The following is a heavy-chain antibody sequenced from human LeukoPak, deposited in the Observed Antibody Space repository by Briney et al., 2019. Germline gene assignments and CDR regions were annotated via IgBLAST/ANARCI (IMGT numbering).Heavy chain of an antibody. Sequence: PSETLSLTCTVSGGSISYYYWNWIRQPAGKGLEWIGRIYTSGSTNYNPSLESRVTISVDTSKNQFSLKLRSVTAADTAVYYCARRGDSWGQGTLVTVSS. J-gene: IGHJ4*02. CDR3: ARRGDS. V-gene: IGHV4-4*07. CDR2: IYTSGST. CDR1: GGSISYYY.